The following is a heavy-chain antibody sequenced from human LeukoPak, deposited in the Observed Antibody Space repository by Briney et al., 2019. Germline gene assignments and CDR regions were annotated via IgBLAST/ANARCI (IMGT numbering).Heavy chain of an antibody. CDR2: INPNSGGT. CDR3: ARDYYDSSGPTYYYYGMDV. Sequence: ASVKVSCKASGYTFTGYYMHWVRQAPGQGLEWMGWINPNSGGTNYAQKFQGWVTMTRDTSISTAYMELSRLRSDDTAVYYCARDYYDSSGPTYYYYGMDVWGQGTTVTVSS. CDR1: GYTFTGYY. J-gene: IGHJ6*02. V-gene: IGHV1-2*04. D-gene: IGHD3-22*01.